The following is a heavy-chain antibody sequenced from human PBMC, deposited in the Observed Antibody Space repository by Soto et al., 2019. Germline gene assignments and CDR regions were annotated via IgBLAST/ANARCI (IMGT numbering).Heavy chain of an antibody. CDR3: ARVPPP. Sequence: QLQLQESGSGPVKPSQTLSLTCAVSGGSISSGGYSWSWIRQPPGKGLEWIGYIYHSGSTYYNPSLKSRVTISVDRSKNQFSLKLNSVTAADTAVYYCARVPPPWGQGTLVTVSS. CDR1: GGSISSGGYS. V-gene: IGHV4-30-2*01. CDR2: IYHSGST. J-gene: IGHJ5*02.